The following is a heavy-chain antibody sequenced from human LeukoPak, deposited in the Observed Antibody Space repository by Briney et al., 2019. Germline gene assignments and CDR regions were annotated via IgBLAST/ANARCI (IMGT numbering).Heavy chain of an antibody. J-gene: IGHJ2*01. CDR3: ARAPNYSDWCFDL. Sequence: PSETLSLTCTVSGGSISSGDYYWRWIRQPPGKGLEWIGYIYYSGSTYYNPSLKSRVTISVDTSKNQFSLKLSSVTAADTAVYYCARAPNYSDWCFDLWGRGTLVTVSS. CDR1: GGSISSGDYY. CDR2: IYYSGST. V-gene: IGHV4-30-4*02. D-gene: IGHD2-21*01.